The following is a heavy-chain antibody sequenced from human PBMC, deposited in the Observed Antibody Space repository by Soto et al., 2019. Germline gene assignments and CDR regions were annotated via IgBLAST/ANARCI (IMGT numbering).Heavy chain of an antibody. CDR1: GGSISSGGYY. Sequence: SETLSLTCTVSGGSISSGGYYWSWIRQHPGKGLEWIGYIYYSGSTYYNPSLKSRVTISVDTSKNQFSLKLSSVTAADTAVYYCAREGRIVVVPAAYYYYYMDVWGKGTTVTVSS. CDR3: AREGRIVVVPAAYYYYYMDV. D-gene: IGHD2-2*01. CDR2: IYYSGST. V-gene: IGHV4-31*03. J-gene: IGHJ6*03.